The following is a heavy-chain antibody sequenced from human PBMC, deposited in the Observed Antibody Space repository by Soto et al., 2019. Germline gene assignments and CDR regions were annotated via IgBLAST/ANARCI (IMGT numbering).Heavy chain of an antibody. CDR3: ARENDYVFDY. J-gene: IGHJ4*02. D-gene: IGHD4-17*01. V-gene: IGHV4-34*01. CDR1: GGSFSGYY. CDR2: INHSGST. Sequence: SETLSLTCAVYGGSFSGYYWSWIRQPPGKGLEWIGEINHSGSTNYNPSLKSRVTISVDTSMNQFSLKLSSVTAADTAVYYCARENDYVFDYWGQGTLVTVSS.